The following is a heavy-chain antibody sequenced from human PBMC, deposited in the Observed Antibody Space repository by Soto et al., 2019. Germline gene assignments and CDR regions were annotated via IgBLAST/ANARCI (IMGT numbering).Heavy chain of an antibody. CDR2: IYYSGST. V-gene: IGHV4-39*01. CDR3: ARRGXGYYDSSGYRSGAAFDI. CDR1: GGSISSSSYY. J-gene: IGHJ3*02. D-gene: IGHD3-22*01. Sequence: SETLSLTCAVSGGSISSSSYYWGWIRQPPGKGLEWIGSIYYSGSTYYNPSLKSRVTISVDTSKNQFSLKLSSVTAADTAVYYCARRGXGYYDSSGYRSGAAFDIWGQGTMVTVSS.